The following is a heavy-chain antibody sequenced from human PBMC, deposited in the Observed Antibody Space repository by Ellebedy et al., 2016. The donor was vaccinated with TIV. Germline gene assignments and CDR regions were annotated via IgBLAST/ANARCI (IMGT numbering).Heavy chain of an antibody. CDR1: GFTFSSYA. CDR3: AKDSPKTDSVWDV. J-gene: IGHJ6*02. CDR2: ISYDGSNK. D-gene: IGHD3-16*01. V-gene: IGHV3-30*04. Sequence: GGSLRLSXAASGFTFSSYAMHWVRQAPGKGLEWVAVISYDGSNKYYADSVKGRFTISRDNSKNTLYLQMNSLRAEDTAVYYCAKDSPKTDSVWDVWGQGTTVTVSS.